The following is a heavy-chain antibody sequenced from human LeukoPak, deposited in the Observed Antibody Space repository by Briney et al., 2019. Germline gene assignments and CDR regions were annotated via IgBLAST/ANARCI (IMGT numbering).Heavy chain of an antibody. CDR1: RFSFSSSA. J-gene: IGHJ3*02. D-gene: IGHD3-10*01. CDR3: AAGNVTMRQGSLGGLDAFDM. CDR2: IVVASGNT. V-gene: IGHV1-58*02. Sequence: SVKVSCKASRFSFSSSAMQWVRQARGQRLEWIGWIVVASGNTDYAQNFQERVTITRDMSTGTAYMELSSLRSEDPAVYYCAAGNVTMRQGSLGGLDAFDMWGQGTMVTVSS.